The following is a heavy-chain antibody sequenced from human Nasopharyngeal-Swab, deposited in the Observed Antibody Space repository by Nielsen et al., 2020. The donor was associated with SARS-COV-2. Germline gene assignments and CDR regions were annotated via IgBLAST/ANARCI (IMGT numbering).Heavy chain of an antibody. V-gene: IGHV5-10-1*01. Sequence: GESLKISCEGSGYSFSNYWISWVRQVPGKGLEWMGKVDPSDSYTDYSPSLRGHVTISVDRSISTAYLQWGSLKASDTAMYYCARQYQNYFGSGDYHGAFDIWGQGTMVTVPS. CDR2: VDPSDSYT. D-gene: IGHD3-10*01. J-gene: IGHJ3*02. CDR3: ARQYQNYFGSGDYHGAFDI. CDR1: GYSFSNYW.